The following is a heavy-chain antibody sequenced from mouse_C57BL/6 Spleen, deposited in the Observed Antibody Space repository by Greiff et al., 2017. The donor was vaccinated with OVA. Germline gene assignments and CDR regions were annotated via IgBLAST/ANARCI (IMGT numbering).Heavy chain of an antibody. CDR2: ISSGSSTI. CDR3: ARPLTGTGYCDV. Sequence: EVKLMESGGGLVKPGGSLKLSCAASGFTFSDYGMHWVRQAPEKGLEWVAYISSGSSTIYYADTVKGRFTISRDNAKNTLFLQMTSLRSEDTAMYYCARPLTGTGYCDVWGTGTTVTVSS. CDR1: GFTFSDYG. V-gene: IGHV5-17*01. J-gene: IGHJ1*03. D-gene: IGHD4-1*01.